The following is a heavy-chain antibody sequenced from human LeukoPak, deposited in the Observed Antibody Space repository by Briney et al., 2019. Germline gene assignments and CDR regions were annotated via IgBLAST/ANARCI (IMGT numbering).Heavy chain of an antibody. CDR3: ARVYDSSGYYSWFDP. CDR1: GYTFTSYC. D-gene: IGHD3-22*01. J-gene: IGHJ5*02. CDR2: ISAYNGNT. V-gene: IGHV1-18*01. Sequence: GASVKVSCKASGYTFTSYCISWVRQAPGQGLEWMGWISAYNGNTNYAQKLQGRVTMTTDTSTSTAYMELRSLRSDDTAVYYCARVYDSSGYYSWFDPWGQGTLVTVSS.